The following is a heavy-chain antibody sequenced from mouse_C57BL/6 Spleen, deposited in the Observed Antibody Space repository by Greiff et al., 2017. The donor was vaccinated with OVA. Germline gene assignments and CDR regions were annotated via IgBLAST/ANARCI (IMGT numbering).Heavy chain of an antibody. CDR2: IYPGSGST. V-gene: IGHV1-55*01. D-gene: IGHD1-1*01. CDR3: ARRYYGSSLYYYAMDY. CDR1: GYTFTSYW. Sequence: VQLQQPGAELVKPGASVKMSCKASGYTFTSYWITWVKHRPGQGLEWIGDIYPGSGSTNYNEKFKSKATLTVDTSSSTAYMQLSSLTSEDSAVYYCARRYYGSSLYYYAMDYWGQGTSVTVSS. J-gene: IGHJ4*01.